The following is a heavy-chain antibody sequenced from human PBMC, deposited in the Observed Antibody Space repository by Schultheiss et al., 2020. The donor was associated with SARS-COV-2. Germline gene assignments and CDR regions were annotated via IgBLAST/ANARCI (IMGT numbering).Heavy chain of an antibody. CDR3: ARDQGIFGVVIIGYYYYGMDV. Sequence: GGSLRLSCAASGFTFSSYGMHWVRQAPGKGLEWVAVIWYDGSNKYYADSVKGRFTISRDNSKNTLYLQMNSLRAEDTAVYYCARDQGIFGVVIIGYYYYGMDVWGQGTTVTVSS. D-gene: IGHD3-3*01. CDR1: GFTFSSYG. J-gene: IGHJ6*02. CDR2: IWYDGSNK. V-gene: IGHV3-33*01.